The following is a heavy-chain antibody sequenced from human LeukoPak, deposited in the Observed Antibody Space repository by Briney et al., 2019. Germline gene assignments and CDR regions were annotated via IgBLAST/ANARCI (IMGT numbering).Heavy chain of an antibody. CDR3: ARGVRGSGPPTAFDI. J-gene: IGHJ3*02. Sequence: GGSLRLSCAASGFTFSSYSMNWVRRAPGKGLEWVSSISSSSSYIYYADSVKGRFTISRDNAKNSLYLQMNSLRAEDTAVYYCARGVRGSGPPTAFDIWGQGTMVTVSS. V-gene: IGHV3-21*04. CDR2: ISSSSSYI. D-gene: IGHD6-19*01. CDR1: GFTFSSYS.